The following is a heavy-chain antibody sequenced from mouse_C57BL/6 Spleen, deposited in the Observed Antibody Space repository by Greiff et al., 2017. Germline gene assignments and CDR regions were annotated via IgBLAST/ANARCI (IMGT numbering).Heavy chain of an antibody. D-gene: IGHD2-4*01. J-gene: IGHJ4*01. CDR2: ISSGGSYT. CDR3: TRHYDFDSYYAKGD. Sequence: EVKLVESGGDLVKPGGSLKLSCAASGFTFSSYGMSWVRQTPDKRLEWVATISSGGSYTYYPDSVKGGFTISRDNAKNTRYLQMSSLKYEDTAMYCATRHYDFDSYYAKGDRGKGPTVT. V-gene: IGHV5-6*01. CDR1: GFTFSSYG.